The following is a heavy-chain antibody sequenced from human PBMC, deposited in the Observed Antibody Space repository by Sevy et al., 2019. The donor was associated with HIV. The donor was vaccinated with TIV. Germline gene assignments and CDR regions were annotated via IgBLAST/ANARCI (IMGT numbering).Heavy chain of an antibody. Sequence: GGSLRLSCAASGFTFSDYYMSWIRQAPGKGLEWVSYMSSGTSYTNYADSVKGRFTISRDNAKNSLYLQMNSLRAEDTAVYYCARDRRNYEGQYFDYWGQGTLVTVSS. D-gene: IGHD1-7*01. V-gene: IGHV3-11*06. CDR1: GFTFSDYY. J-gene: IGHJ4*02. CDR2: MSSGTSYT. CDR3: ARDRRNYEGQYFDY.